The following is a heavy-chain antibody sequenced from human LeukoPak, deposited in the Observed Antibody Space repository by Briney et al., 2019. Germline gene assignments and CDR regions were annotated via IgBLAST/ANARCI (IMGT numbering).Heavy chain of an antibody. CDR3: AREYSTGFDP. CDR1: GFTFSRYW. J-gene: IGHJ5*02. CDR2: INSDGSST. Sequence: GGSLRLSCAASGFTFSRYWMHWVRQGPGKGLVWVSRINSDGSSTSYADSVKGRFTISRDNAKNTLYLLMNSLRAEDTAVYYCAREYSTGFDPWGQGTLVTVSS. V-gene: IGHV3-74*01. D-gene: IGHD2-15*01.